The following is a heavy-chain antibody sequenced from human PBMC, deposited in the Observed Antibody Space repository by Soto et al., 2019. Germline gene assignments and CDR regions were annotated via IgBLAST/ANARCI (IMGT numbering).Heavy chain of an antibody. CDR1: GGTFRSYS. CDR2: IIPIFGTA. D-gene: IGHD6-13*01. J-gene: IGHJ5*02. Sequence: SVKVSCKASGGTFRSYSISWVLQAPGQGLEWMGGIIPIFGTANYAQKFQGRVTITADESTSTAYMELSSLRSEDTAVYYCARDARYIAAAGSNWFDPWGQGTLVTVSS. CDR3: ARDARYIAAAGSNWFDP. V-gene: IGHV1-69*13.